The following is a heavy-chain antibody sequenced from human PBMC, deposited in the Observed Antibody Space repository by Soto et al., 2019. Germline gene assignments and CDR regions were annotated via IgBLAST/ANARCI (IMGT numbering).Heavy chain of an antibody. J-gene: IGHJ3*02. D-gene: IGHD1-26*01. CDR1: GCSISSSDYW. V-gene: IGHV4-39*01. Sequence: QLQLQESGPGLVKPAETLSLTCTVSGCSISSSDYWWGWIRQPPGTGLELIGSIYYSGRTPYIPSLKSRVIISVDASKNQFSLRLSSVTAADTAVYYCARQIGSGSRSLDNWCQVTMVNVAS. CDR2: IYYSGRT. CDR3: ARQIGSGSRSLDN.